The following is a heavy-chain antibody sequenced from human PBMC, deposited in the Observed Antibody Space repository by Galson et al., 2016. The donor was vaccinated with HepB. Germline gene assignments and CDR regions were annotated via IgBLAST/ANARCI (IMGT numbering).Heavy chain of an antibody. CDR1: GYTFTNYA. CDR2: INPGNGDT. V-gene: IGHV1-3*01. J-gene: IGHJ4*02. D-gene: IGHD1-26*01. Sequence: SVKVSCKAPGYTFTNYAMHWVRQAPGQRLEWMGWINPGNGDTKYSQKFQGRVTISRDTSASTAYMELSSLISEDTAVYYCAREGSDYTLDNWGQGTLVTVSS. CDR3: AREGSDYTLDN.